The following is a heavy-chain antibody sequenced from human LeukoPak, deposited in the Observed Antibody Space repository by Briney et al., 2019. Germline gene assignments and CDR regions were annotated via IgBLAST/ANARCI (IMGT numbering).Heavy chain of an antibody. J-gene: IGHJ4*02. CDR3: ARLAGTWGTYFDY. Sequence: PSETQSLTCTVSGGSISGSSYYWGWIRQPPGKGLEWIGSIYYSGSTYYNPSLKSRVTISVDTSKNQFSLKLSSVTAADTAVYYCARLAGTWGTYFDYWGQGTLVTVSS. D-gene: IGHD6-13*01. V-gene: IGHV4-39*01. CDR2: IYYSGST. CDR1: GGSISGSSYY.